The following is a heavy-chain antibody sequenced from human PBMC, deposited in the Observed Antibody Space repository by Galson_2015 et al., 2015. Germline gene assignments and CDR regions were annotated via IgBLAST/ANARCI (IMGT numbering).Heavy chain of an antibody. D-gene: IGHD3-10*01. CDR1: GGTFSSYA. V-gene: IGHV1-69*13. Sequence: SVKVSCKASGGTFSSYAISWVRQAPGQGLEWMGGIIPIFGTANYAQKFQGRVTITADESTSTAYMELSSLRSEDTAVYYCASPALNGSGRGFDYWGQGTLVTVSS. CDR3: ASPALNGSGRGFDY. CDR2: IIPIFGTA. J-gene: IGHJ4*02.